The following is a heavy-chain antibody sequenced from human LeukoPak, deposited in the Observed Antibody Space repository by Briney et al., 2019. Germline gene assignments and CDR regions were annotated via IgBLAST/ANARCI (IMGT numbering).Heavy chain of an antibody. CDR2: ISGSGGST. CDR1: GFTFSSYA. J-gene: IGHJ4*02. CDR3: AKHSDYYGSGLGSHFDY. D-gene: IGHD3-10*01. Sequence: GGSLRLSCEASGFTFSSYAMSWVRQAPGKGLEWVSAISGSGGSTYYADSVKGRFTISRDNSKNTLYLQMNSLRAEDTAVYYCAKHSDYYGSGLGSHFDYWGQGTLVTVSS. V-gene: IGHV3-23*01.